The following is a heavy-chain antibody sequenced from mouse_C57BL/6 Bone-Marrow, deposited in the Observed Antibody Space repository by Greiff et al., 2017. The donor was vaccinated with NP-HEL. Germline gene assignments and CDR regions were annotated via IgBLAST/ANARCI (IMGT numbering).Heavy chain of an antibody. J-gene: IGHJ4*01. D-gene: IGHD1-1*01. V-gene: IGHV2-6*03. CDR1: GFSLTSYG. CDR2: IWSDGST. Sequence: VQVVESGPGLVAPSQSLSITCTVSGFSLTSYGVHWVRQPPGKGLEWLVVIWSDGSTTYNSALKSRLSISKDNSKSQVFLKMNSLQTDDTAMYYCARGSSITTVVDYAMDYWGQGTSVTVSS. CDR3: ARGSSITTVVDYAMDY.